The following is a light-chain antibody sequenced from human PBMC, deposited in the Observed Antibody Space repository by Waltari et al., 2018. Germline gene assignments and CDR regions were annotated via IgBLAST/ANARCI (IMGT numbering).Light chain of an antibody. Sequence: SSELTQDPAVSVALGQTVRITCQGDSLRSYYASWYQQKPGQAPLLVIFGKNSRPSGIPDRFSGSSSGNTVSLTITGAQAEDEADYYGNSRDSSGNHVVFGGGTKLTVL. CDR1: SLRSYY. V-gene: IGLV3-19*01. J-gene: IGLJ2*01. CDR2: GKN. CDR3: NSRDSSGNHVV.